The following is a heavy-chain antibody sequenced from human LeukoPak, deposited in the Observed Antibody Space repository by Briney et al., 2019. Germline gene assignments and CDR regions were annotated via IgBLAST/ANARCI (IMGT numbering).Heavy chain of an antibody. J-gene: IGHJ4*02. CDR1: GGSISSYY. Sequence: SETLSLTCTVSGGSISSYYWSWIRQPPGKGLEWIGYIYYSGSTNYNPSLKSRVTISVDTSKNQFSLKLSSVTAADTAVYYCAREGYYDYVWGSYRPTPFDYWGQGTLVTVSS. CDR3: AREGYYDYVWGSYRPTPFDY. D-gene: IGHD3-16*02. CDR2: IYYSGST. V-gene: IGHV4-59*12.